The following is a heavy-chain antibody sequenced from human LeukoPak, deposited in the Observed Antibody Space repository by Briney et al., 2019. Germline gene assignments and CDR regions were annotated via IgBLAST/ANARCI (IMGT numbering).Heavy chain of an antibody. V-gene: IGHV3-48*03. J-gene: IGHJ3*02. CDR3: ARPDYGDYGGAFDI. Sequence: GGSLRLSCAASGFTFSSYEMNWVRQAPGKGLEWVSYISSSGSTIYYADSVKGRFTISRDNAKNSLYLQMNSLRAEDTAVYYCARPDYGDYGGAFDIWGQGTMVTVSS. D-gene: IGHD4-17*01. CDR1: GFTFSSYE. CDR2: ISSSGSTI.